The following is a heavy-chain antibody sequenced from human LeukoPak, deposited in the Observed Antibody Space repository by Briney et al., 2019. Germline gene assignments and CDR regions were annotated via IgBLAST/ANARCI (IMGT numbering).Heavy chain of an antibody. Sequence: GGSLRLSCAASGFTFSSYGMHWVRQAPGKGLEWVAVISYDGSNKYYADSVKGRFTISRDNSKNTLYLQMNSLRAEDTAVYYCVRVEYTSGWYYFDYWGQGTLVTVSS. V-gene: IGHV3-30*03. CDR3: VRVEYTSGWYYFDY. D-gene: IGHD6-19*01. CDR1: GFTFSSYG. CDR2: ISYDGSNK. J-gene: IGHJ4*02.